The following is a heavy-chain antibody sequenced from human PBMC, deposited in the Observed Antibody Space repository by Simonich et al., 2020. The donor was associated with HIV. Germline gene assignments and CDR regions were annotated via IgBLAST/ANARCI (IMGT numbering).Heavy chain of an antibody. Sequence: QVQLVQSGAEVKKPGASVKVSCKAAGYIFTSYGISWVRQAPGQGLEWMGWISAYKGNTNYAQKLQGRVTMTTDTSTRTAYMELRSLRSDDTAVYYCARGSPQDPYYYYYYMDVWGKGTTVTVSS. CDR2: ISAYKGNT. D-gene: IGHD2-15*01. J-gene: IGHJ6*03. CDR1: GYIFTSYG. CDR3: ARGSPQDPYYYYYYMDV. V-gene: IGHV1-18*01.